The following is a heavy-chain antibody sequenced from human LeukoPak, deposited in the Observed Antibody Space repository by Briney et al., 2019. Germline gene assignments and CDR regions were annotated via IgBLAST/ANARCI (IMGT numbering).Heavy chain of an antibody. Sequence: GGSLRLSCAASGFTLGPYAMHWVRQRPGKGLEWVAHINADGGRTFYADSVEGRFTISRDNSKDSLYLQMNSLTTDDTALYYCGTWAFHHSLDVWGQGTTVTVSS. CDR2: INADGGRT. D-gene: IGHD5-18*01. CDR3: GTWAFHHSLDV. CDR1: GFTLGPYA. J-gene: IGHJ6*02. V-gene: IGHV3-43*02.